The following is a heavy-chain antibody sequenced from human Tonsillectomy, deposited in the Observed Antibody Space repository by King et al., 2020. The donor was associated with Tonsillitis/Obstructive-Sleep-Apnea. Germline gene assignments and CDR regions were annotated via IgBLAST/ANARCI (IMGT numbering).Heavy chain of an antibody. Sequence: QLQESGPGLVKPSETLSLTCTVSGGSISSSSYYWGWIRQPPGKGLEWIGTIYYTGSTHYNPSLKSRVTMPVDTSKNQFSLKLSSVTAADTAVYYCAILQLSWELLKGAFDIWGQGTMVSVSS. CDR3: AILQLSWELLKGAFDI. J-gene: IGHJ3*02. D-gene: IGHD1-26*01. V-gene: IGHV4-39*01. CDR1: GGSISSSSYY. CDR2: IYYTGST.